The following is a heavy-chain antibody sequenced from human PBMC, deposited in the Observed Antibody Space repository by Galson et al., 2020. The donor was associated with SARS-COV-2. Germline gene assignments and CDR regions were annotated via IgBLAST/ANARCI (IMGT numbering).Heavy chain of an antibody. CDR2: IYYSGST. J-gene: IGHJ5*02. CDR3: ARGLAVAGHRNWFEP. Sequence: SETLSLTCTVSGGSIISGGHYWSWIRQHPGEGLEWIGYIYYSGSTYYNPSLKSRLSISVDTSKNRFSLDLYSVTAADTAVYYCARGLAVAGHRNWFEPWGQGTLVIVSS. CDR1: GGSIISGGHY. D-gene: IGHD6-19*01. V-gene: IGHV4-31*03.